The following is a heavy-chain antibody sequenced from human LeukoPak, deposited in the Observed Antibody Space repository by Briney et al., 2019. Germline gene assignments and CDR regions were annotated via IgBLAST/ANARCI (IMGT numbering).Heavy chain of an antibody. CDR3: ARGRERYFDWGGPYFDY. Sequence: ASVKVSCKASGYTFTSYYMHWVRQAPGQGLEWMGIINPSGGSTSYAQKFQGRVTMTRDTSTSTVYMELSSLRSEDTAVYCCARGRERYFDWGGPYFDYWGQGTLVTVSS. CDR1: GYTFTSYY. J-gene: IGHJ4*02. D-gene: IGHD3-9*01. CDR2: INPSGGST. V-gene: IGHV1-46*01.